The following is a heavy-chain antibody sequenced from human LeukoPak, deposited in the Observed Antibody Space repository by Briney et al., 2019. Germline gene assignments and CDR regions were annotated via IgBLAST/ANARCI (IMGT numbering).Heavy chain of an antibody. D-gene: IGHD2-8*01. CDR2: ISGSGGST. CDR1: GFTFSNYG. Sequence: QPGGSLRLSCADSGFTFSNYGMSWVRQAPGKGLEWVSAISGSGGSTYYADSVKGRFPISRDNSKNTLYLQMNSLRAEDTAVYYCAKDCTNGVCYALDIWGQGTMVTVSS. CDR3: AKDCTNGVCYALDI. V-gene: IGHV3-23*01. J-gene: IGHJ3*02.